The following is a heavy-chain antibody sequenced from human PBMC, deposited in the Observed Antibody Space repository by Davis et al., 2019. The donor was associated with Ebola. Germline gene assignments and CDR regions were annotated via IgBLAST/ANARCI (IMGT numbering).Heavy chain of an antibody. CDR3: AKDTSNVWFDV. CDR2: ISSSGGST. D-gene: IGHD6-19*01. J-gene: IGHJ3*01. Sequence: GESLKISCAASEFTFSSYTMGWVRQAPGKGLEWVSGISSSGGSTYYADSVKGRFTISRDNSKNTLYLQMNSLRVEDTAIYYCAKDTSNVWFDVWGQGTMVTVSS. V-gene: IGHV3-23*01. CDR1: EFTFSSYT.